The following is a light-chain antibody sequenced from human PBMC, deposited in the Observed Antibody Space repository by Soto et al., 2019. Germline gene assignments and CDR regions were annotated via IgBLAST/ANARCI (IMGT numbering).Light chain of an antibody. CDR2: DVS. J-gene: IGLJ1*01. CDR1: SSGVGGYNY. Sequence: QSVLTQPAAVSGSPGQSITISCTGTSSGVGGYNYVSWYQQHPGKAPKFMIYDVSNRPSGVSSRFSGSKSGNTASLTISGLQAEEEADYYCSSYTTSNTRQIVFGTGTKVTVL. CDR3: SSYTTSNTRQIV. V-gene: IGLV2-14*01.